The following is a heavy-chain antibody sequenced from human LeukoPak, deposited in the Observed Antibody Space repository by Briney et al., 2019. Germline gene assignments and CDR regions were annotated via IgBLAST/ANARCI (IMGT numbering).Heavy chain of an antibody. V-gene: IGHV3-23*01. D-gene: IGHD2-2*01. J-gene: IGHJ4*02. CDR1: GFTFSSYA. Sequence: PGGSLRLSCAASGFTFSSYAMSWVRQAPGKGLEWVSAISGSGGSTYYADSVKGRFTISRDNSKNTLYLQMNSLRAEDTAVYYCAKDPRHCSSTSSPSCFDYWGQGTLVTVSS. CDR2: ISGSGGST. CDR3: AKDPRHCSSTSSPSCFDY.